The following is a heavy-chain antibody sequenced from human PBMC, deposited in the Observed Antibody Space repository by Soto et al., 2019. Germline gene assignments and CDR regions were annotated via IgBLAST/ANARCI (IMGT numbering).Heavy chain of an antibody. CDR3: ARIASPPYYYYYGMDV. V-gene: IGHV1-69*13. J-gene: IGHJ6*02. Sequence: ASVKVSCKASGGTFSSYAISWVRQAPGQGLEWMGGIIPIFGTANYAQKFQGRVTITADESTSTAYMELSSLRSEDTAVYYCARIASPPYYYYYGMDVWGQGTTVTVSS. CDR1: GGTFSSYA. CDR2: IIPIFGTA.